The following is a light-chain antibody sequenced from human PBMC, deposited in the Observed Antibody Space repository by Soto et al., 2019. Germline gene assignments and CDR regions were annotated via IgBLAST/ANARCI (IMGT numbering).Light chain of an antibody. CDR2: DAS. CDR1: KSVGGD. V-gene: IGKV3-11*01. Sequence: LTQSPPTLTLTLGHGASLSSRASKSVGGDLAWYQQQPGQAPRLLIYDASTRATGFPPRFSGSGSGTDFTLTISSLESEDFAVYYCQQRTNWPCTFGEGTKVDI. J-gene: IGKJ4*01. CDR3: QQRTNWPCT.